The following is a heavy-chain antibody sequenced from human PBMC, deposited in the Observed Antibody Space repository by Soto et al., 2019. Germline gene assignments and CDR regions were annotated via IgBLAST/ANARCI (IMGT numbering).Heavy chain of an antibody. CDR1: GYTFTSYA. J-gene: IGHJ4*02. V-gene: IGHV1-3*01. CDR2: INAGNGNT. Sequence: GASVKVSCKASGYTFTSYAMHWVRQAPGQRLEWMGWINAGNGNTKYSQKFQGRVTITRDTSASTAYMELRSLRSDDTAVYYCARDFSLRYYDILPGYPGHSGQGTLVPVSS. CDR3: ARDFSLRYYDILPGYPGH. D-gene: IGHD3-9*01.